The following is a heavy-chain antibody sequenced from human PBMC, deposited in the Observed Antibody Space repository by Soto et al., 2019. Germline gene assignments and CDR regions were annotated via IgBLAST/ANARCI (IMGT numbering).Heavy chain of an antibody. Sequence: ASVKVSCKASGYTFTSYGISWVRQAPGQGLEWMGWISAYNGNTNYAQKLQGRVTMTTDTSTSTAYMELRSLRSDDTAVYYCAREGYRAAAGTPYYYYGMDVWGQGTTVTVSS. CDR2: ISAYNGNT. D-gene: IGHD6-13*01. CDR3: AREGYRAAAGTPYYYYGMDV. V-gene: IGHV1-18*01. J-gene: IGHJ6*02. CDR1: GYTFTSYG.